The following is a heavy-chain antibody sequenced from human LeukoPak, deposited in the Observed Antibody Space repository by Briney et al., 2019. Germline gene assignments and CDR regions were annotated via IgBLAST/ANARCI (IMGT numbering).Heavy chain of an antibody. CDR3: AREWELLPWD. Sequence: GGSLRLSCAASGFTFITYNMYWVRQAPGKGLVWVSRINSDGSSTSYADSVKGRFTISRDNAKNTLYLQMNSLRAEDTAVYYCAREWELLPWDWGQGTLVTVSS. D-gene: IGHD3-10*01. V-gene: IGHV3-74*01. J-gene: IGHJ4*02. CDR1: GFTFITYN. CDR2: INSDGSST.